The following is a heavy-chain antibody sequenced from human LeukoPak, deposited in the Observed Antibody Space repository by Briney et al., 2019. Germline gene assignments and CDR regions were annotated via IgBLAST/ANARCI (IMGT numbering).Heavy chain of an antibody. J-gene: IGHJ4*02. CDR1: GFTFSTYS. D-gene: IGHD3-22*01. CDR3: ARDVYDSSGYYAIGY. Sequence: GGSLRLSCAASGFTFSTYSLNWVRQAPGEGLEWVSSISSSSTYIYYADSVKGRFTISRDNAKNSLYLQMNSLRAEDTAVYYCARDVYDSSGYYAIGYWGQGTLVTVSS. CDR2: ISSSSTYI. V-gene: IGHV3-21*01.